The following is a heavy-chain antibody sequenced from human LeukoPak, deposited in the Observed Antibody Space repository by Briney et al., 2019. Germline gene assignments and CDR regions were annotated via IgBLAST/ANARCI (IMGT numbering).Heavy chain of an antibody. CDR1: GGTFSSYA. Sequence: EASVKVSCKASGGTFSSYAISWVRQAPGQGLEWMGRIIPILGIANYAQKFQGRVTITADKSTSTAYMELSSLRSEDTAVYYCARDNYYGSGSFFYWGQGTLVTVSS. CDR2: IIPILGIA. CDR3: ARDNYYGSGSFFY. D-gene: IGHD3-10*01. V-gene: IGHV1-69*04. J-gene: IGHJ4*02.